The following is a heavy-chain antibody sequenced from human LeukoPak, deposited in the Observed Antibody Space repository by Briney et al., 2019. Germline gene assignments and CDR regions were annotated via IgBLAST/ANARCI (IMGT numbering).Heavy chain of an antibody. D-gene: IGHD6-19*01. J-gene: IGHJ4*02. CDR2: IIPIFGTA. CDR1: GGTFSSYA. Sequence: SVKVSCKASGGTFSSYAISWVRQAPGQGLEWMGRIIPIFGTANYAQKFQGRVTITTDESTSTAYMELSSLRSEDTAVYYCARDSGGEQWLVPFDCWGQGTLVTVSS. V-gene: IGHV1-69*05. CDR3: ARDSGGEQWLVPFDC.